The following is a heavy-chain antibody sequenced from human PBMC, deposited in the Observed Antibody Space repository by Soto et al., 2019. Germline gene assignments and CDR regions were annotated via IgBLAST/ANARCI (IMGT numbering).Heavy chain of an antibody. CDR1: GYSFSFYW. J-gene: IGHJ3*02. D-gene: IGHD3-22*01. V-gene: IGHV5-51*01. CDR3: ATAYVYDFENSNYSRGAFDI. CDR2: MYPDDSDI. Sequence: RGESLKISCKASGYSFSFYWIGWVRQMPGKGLEWMAIMYPDDSDIRYSPSFEAHVTISADKSTSTAFLQWSSLKASDTAMYYCATAYVYDFENSNYSRGAFDIWGQGTLVTVSS.